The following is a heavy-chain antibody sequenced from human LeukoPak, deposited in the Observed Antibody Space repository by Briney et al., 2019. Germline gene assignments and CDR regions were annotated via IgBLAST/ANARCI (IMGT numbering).Heavy chain of an antibody. Sequence: PGGSLRLSCAASGFTFGTYWMTWVSQAPGKGLEWVANINPDGSATYHVDSVKGRFTISRDNAKNSLYLQMISLRAEDTAVYYCARAINYNFDYWGQGTLVTVSS. D-gene: IGHD1-7*01. V-gene: IGHV3-7*04. CDR3: ARAINYNFDY. CDR2: INPDGSAT. CDR1: GFTFGTYW. J-gene: IGHJ4*02.